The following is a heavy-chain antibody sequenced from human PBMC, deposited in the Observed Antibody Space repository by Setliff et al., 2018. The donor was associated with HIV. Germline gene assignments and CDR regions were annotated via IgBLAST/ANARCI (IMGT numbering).Heavy chain of an antibody. J-gene: IGHJ6*02. CDR1: GDSINKYY. D-gene: IGHD1-26*01. Sequence: SETLSLTCTASGDSINKYYWSWIRQPPGKGLEWIGFIYISGSTMYNPSLKSRVTMSLDTSKNQVSLKLTSATAADTAVYYCARRGIVGSTRGYYYYALDVWGQGTTVTVSS. CDR3: ARRGIVGSTRGYYYYALDV. V-gene: IGHV4-4*09. CDR2: IYISGST.